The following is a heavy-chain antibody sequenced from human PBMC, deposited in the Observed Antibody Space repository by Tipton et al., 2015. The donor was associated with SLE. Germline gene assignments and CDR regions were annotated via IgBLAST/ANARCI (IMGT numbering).Heavy chain of an antibody. CDR3: LREPDV. V-gene: IGHV4-31*03. CDR2: IYPSGNT. Sequence: TLSLTCTVSGASFTSGGYYWSWIRQYSGKGLEWIGYIYPSGNTYYNPSLKSRVSISADTSKNQFFLELRSVTAADTAVYYCLREPDVWGKGTSVTVSS. CDR1: GASFTSGGYY. J-gene: IGHJ6*04.